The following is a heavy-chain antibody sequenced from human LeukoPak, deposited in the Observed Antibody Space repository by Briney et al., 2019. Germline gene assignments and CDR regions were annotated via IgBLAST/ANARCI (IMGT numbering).Heavy chain of an antibody. Sequence: SETLSLTCAVYSGSFSGYYWNWIRQPPGKGLEWIGEINHSRSTNYNPSLKSRVTISVDTSKNQFSLKLSSVTAADTAVYYCARAPVSGRTYYYYMDVWGKGTTVTISS. CDR2: INHSRST. CDR1: SGSFSGYY. J-gene: IGHJ6*03. V-gene: IGHV4-34*01. D-gene: IGHD1-26*01. CDR3: ARAPVSGRTYYYYMDV.